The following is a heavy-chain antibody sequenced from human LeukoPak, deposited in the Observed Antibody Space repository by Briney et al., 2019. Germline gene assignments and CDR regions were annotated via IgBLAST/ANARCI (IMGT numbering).Heavy chain of an antibody. J-gene: IGHJ6*03. D-gene: IGHD1-26*01. CDR2: IKPDGTEE. CDR3: ARSWDYYYYYFDV. Sequence: GGSLRLSCAASGFTFGVYWMTWVRQAPGKGLEWVANIKPDGTEEYYVDSVKGRFTISRDNADNSLFLHMDRLRAEDTAVYYCARSWDYYYYYFDVWGKGTTVTVSS. CDR1: GFTFGVYW. V-gene: IGHV3-7*01.